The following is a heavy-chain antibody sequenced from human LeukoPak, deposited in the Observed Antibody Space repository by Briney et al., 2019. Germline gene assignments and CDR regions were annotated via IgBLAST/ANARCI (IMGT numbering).Heavy chain of an antibody. CDR2: IYYSGST. D-gene: IGHD3-10*01. J-gene: IGHJ4*02. V-gene: IGHV4-39*01. Sequence: SETLSLTCTVSGVSISSSSYYWGWIRQPPGKGLEWIGSIYYSGSTYYIPAHKSRVTISVDTSKNQFSLKLSSVTAADTAVYYCARRSGNYGFDYWGQGTLVTVSS. CDR3: ARRSGNYGFDY. CDR1: GVSISSSSYY.